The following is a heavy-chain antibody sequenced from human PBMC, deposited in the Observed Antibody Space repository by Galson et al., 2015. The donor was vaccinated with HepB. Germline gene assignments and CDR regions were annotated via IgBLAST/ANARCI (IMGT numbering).Heavy chain of an antibody. Sequence: SLRLSCAASGFTVSSDYMSWVRQAPGKGLEWVSVIYSGGSTYYADSVKGRFTISRDNSKNTLYLQMNSLRAEDTAVYYCARDHRHIGAFDIWGQGTMVTVSS. CDR1: GFTVSSDY. D-gene: IGHD2-21*01. CDR3: ARDHRHIGAFDI. CDR2: IYSGGST. V-gene: IGHV3-66*01. J-gene: IGHJ3*02.